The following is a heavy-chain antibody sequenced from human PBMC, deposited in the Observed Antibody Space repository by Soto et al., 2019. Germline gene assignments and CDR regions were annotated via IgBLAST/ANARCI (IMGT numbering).Heavy chain of an antibody. J-gene: IGHJ4*02. CDR1: GGSISSGDYY. V-gene: IGHV4-30-4*01. Sequence: PSLTCTVSGGSISSGDYYWSWIRQPPGKGLEWIGYIYYSGSTYYNPSLKSRVTISVDTSKNQFSLKLSSVTAADTAVYYCARADYYDSSGPLFDYWGQGTLVTVSS. CDR2: IYYSGST. CDR3: ARADYYDSSGPLFDY. D-gene: IGHD3-22*01.